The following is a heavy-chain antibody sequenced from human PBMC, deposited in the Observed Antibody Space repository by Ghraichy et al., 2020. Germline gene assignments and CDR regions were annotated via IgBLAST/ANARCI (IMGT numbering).Heavy chain of an antibody. J-gene: IGHJ6*02. Sequence: ASVKVSCKASGYTFTSYAMNWVRQAPGQGLEWMGWINTNTGNPTYAQGFTGRFVFSLDTSVSTAYLQICSLKAEDTAVYYCARDSETTVTTSYYGMDVWGQGTTVTVSS. CDR3: ARDSETTVTTSYYGMDV. V-gene: IGHV7-4-1*01. CDR2: INTNTGNP. D-gene: IGHD4-11*01. CDR1: GYTFTSYA.